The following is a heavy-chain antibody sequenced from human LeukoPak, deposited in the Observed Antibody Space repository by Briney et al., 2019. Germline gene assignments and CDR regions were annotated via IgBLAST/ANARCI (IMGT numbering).Heavy chain of an antibody. CDR3: AHLTTSAYYYDY. V-gene: IGHV2-5*01. CDR2: IYWNDND. D-gene: IGHD1-1*01. Sequence: SGPTLVKPTETLTLTCTCSGFSITSNGLAVGWIRQPPGKALGWLRHIYWNDNDYYNTFLRSRLTITKDTSENQVVLTMTNMDPVDTATYYCAHLTTSAYYYDYWGQGTLVTVSS. CDR1: GFSITSNGLA. J-gene: IGHJ4*02.